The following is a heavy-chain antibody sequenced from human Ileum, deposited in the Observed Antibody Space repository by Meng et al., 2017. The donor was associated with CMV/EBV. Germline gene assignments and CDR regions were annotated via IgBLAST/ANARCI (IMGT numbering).Heavy chain of an antibody. CDR2: ISSGGGVA. CDR1: GFTSSTYE. V-gene: IGHV3-48*03. J-gene: IGHJ4*02. CDR3: ARDPSPEWLKYFDH. D-gene: IGHD3-3*01. Sequence: GGSLRPSCDASGFTSSTYEMNWVRQAPGKGLEWISFISSGGGVAYYADCVRGRFTVSRDNAKDSLYLQMNSVRAEDTAVYYCARDPSPEWLKYFDHWGQGTLVTVSS.